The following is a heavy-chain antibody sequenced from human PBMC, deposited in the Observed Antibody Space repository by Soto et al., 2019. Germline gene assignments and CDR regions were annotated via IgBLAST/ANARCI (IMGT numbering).Heavy chain of an antibody. V-gene: IGHV3-23*01. CDR2: ISGSGGST. D-gene: IGHD2-21*02. J-gene: IGHJ6*02. CDR1: GFTFSSYA. CDR3: AKISAYCGGDCYYYYGMDV. Sequence: GGSLRLSCAASGFTFSSYAMSWVRQAPGKGLEWVSAISGSGGSTYYADSVKGRFTISRDNSKNTLYLQMNSLRAEDTAVYYCAKISAYCGGDCYYYYGMDVWGQGTTVTVSS.